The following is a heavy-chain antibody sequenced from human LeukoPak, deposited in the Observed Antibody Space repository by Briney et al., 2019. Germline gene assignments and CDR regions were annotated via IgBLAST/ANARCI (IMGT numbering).Heavy chain of an antibody. Sequence: GASVKVSCKASGYTFTGYYMHWVRQAPGQGLGWMGWINPNSGGTNYAQKFQGRVTMTRDTSISTAYMELSRLRSDDTAVYYCASYDFWSGSDAFDIWGQGTMVTVSS. V-gene: IGHV1-2*02. CDR3: ASYDFWSGSDAFDI. CDR1: GYTFTGYY. CDR2: INPNSGGT. J-gene: IGHJ3*02. D-gene: IGHD3-3*01.